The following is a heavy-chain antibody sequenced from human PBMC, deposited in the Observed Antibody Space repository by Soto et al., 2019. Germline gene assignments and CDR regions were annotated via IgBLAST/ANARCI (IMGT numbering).Heavy chain of an antibody. Sequence: GGSLRLSCAASGFTFGSYTMNWVGQAPGKGLEWVSSISSSGSYIYSADSVKCRFTISRDNAKNSLYLQMNSLRAEDTAVYFCARDRRSSAYTIDYWGQGTLVTVSS. CDR3: ARDRRSSAYTIDY. D-gene: IGHD2-2*02. J-gene: IGHJ4*02. V-gene: IGHV3-21*01. CDR2: ISSSGSYI. CDR1: GFTFGSYT.